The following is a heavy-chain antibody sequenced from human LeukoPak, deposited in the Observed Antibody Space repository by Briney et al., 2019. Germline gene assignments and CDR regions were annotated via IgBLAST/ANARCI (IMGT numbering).Heavy chain of an antibody. CDR3: ASGDCDSTSGHIRGYY. Sequence: PSETLPLTCTVSGGSISSSTYYWGWIRQPPGKGLEWIGSIYYSGSTYYNPSHKSRVTISVDTSKNQLSLKLSSVTAADTAVYYCASGDCDSTSGHIRGYYWGQGTLVTVSS. CDR1: GGSISSSTYY. V-gene: IGHV4-39*01. CDR2: IYYSGST. J-gene: IGHJ4*02. D-gene: IGHD2-2*02.